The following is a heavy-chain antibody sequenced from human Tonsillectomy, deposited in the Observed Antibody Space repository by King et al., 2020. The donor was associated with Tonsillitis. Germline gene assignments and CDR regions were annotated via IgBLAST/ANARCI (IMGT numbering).Heavy chain of an antibody. D-gene: IGHD7-27*01. Sequence: VQLVESGGGLVKPGGSLRLSCAASGFTFSVYYMNWIRQAPGKGLEWVSYISSSSSYTNYADSVKGRFNIARDNAKNSLYLQMNSLRAEDTAVYYCARGLPNWGTSYWYFDLWGRGTLVTVSS. CDR1: GFTFSVYY. CDR2: ISSSSSYT. CDR3: ARGLPNWGTSYWYFDL. V-gene: IGHV3-11*06. J-gene: IGHJ2*01.